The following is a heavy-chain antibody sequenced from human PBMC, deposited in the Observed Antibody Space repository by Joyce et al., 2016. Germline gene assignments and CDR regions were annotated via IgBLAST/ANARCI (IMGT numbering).Heavy chain of an antibody. V-gene: IGHV3-23*01. D-gene: IGHD3-10*01. Sequence: EVQLLESGGGLVQPGGSLRLSCAASGFPVSIFAMTWVPRIPGTGLEWVSSMSGSDATTYYAESVKGRLIFSGDKAKNMLYLQMHSGRAEDTAVYYCAKRSLNSLSGYSYYYMDVWGKGTTITVSS. CDR1: GFPVSIFA. CDR2: MSGSDATT. CDR3: AKRSLNSLSGYSYYYMDV. J-gene: IGHJ6*03.